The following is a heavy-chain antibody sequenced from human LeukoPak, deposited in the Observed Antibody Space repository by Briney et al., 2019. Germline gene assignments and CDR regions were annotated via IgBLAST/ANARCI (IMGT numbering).Heavy chain of an antibody. Sequence: ASVKVSCKASGYTLTSYGVSWVRQAPGQGLEWMGWISTYNDNTNYAQKLQGRVTMTTDTSTSTAYMELRSLRSDDTAVYYCARELGYYYYMDVWGKGTTVTVSS. J-gene: IGHJ6*03. CDR2: ISTYNDNT. CDR3: ARELGYYYYMDV. V-gene: IGHV1-18*01. CDR1: GYTLTSYG.